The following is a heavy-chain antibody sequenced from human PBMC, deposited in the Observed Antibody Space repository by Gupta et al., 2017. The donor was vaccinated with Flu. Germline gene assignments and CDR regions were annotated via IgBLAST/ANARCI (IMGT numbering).Heavy chain of an antibody. V-gene: IGHV3-23*01. J-gene: IGHJ6*02. CDR3: AKGREDHYYSGMDV. CDR2: ISATGGST. CDR1: GFNFNNFA. Sequence: EVQLLESGGGLVQPGGSLRLSCAGSGFNFNNFAMNWVRQTPGKGLVWVAGISATGGSTHYTDSVKGRFTISRDNSKNTLYLQMNSLRAEDTALFYCAKGREDHYYSGMDVWGQGTTVTVSS.